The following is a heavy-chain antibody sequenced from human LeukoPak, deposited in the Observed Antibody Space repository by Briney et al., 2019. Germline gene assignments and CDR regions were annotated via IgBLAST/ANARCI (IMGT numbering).Heavy chain of an antibody. Sequence: SETLSLTCTVSNGSISIYYWSWIRQPAGKGLEWIGRIYTSGTTNYNPSLKSRVTMSVDTSKNQFSLKLSSVAAADTAVYYCAREGDYYDSSGYIDNWGQGTLVTVSS. CDR3: AREGDYYDSSGYIDN. D-gene: IGHD3-22*01. CDR2: IYTSGTT. J-gene: IGHJ4*02. V-gene: IGHV4-4*07. CDR1: NGSISIYY.